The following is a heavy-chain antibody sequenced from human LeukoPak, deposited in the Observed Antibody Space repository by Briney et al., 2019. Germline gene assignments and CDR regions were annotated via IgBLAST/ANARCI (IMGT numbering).Heavy chain of an antibody. CDR3: AKCPSSGSYRRGDY. D-gene: IGHD1-26*01. CDR2: ISGSGGST. J-gene: IGHJ4*02. V-gene: IGHV3-23*01. CDR1: GFTFSSYA. Sequence: GGSLRLSCAASGFTFSSYAMSWVRQAPGEGLEWVSAISGSGGSTYYADSVKGRFTISRDNSKNTLYLQMNSLRAEDTAVYYCAKCPSSGSYRRGDYWGQGTLVTVSS.